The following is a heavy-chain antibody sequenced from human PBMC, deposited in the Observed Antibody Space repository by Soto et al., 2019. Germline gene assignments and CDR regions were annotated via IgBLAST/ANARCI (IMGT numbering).Heavy chain of an antibody. J-gene: IGHJ6*02. CDR2: ISYDGSNK. Sequence: GGSLRLSCAASGFTFSSYAMHWVRQAPGKGLEWVAVISYDGSNKYYADSVKGRFTISRDNSKNTLYLQMNSLRAEDTAVYYCARAEHDYGTYYYYYGMDVWGQGTTVTVSS. CDR1: GFTFSSYA. CDR3: ARAEHDYGTYYYYYGMDV. V-gene: IGHV3-30-3*01. D-gene: IGHD4-17*01.